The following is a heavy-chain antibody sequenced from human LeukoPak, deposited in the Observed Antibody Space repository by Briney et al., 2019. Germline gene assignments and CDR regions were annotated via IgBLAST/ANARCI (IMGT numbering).Heavy chain of an antibody. D-gene: IGHD5-12*01. V-gene: IGHV3-30*18. J-gene: IGHJ4*02. CDR3: AKAHLAVTIMIELDS. CDR2: ISYDGSNE. Sequence: GGSLRLSCAASGFTFSSYGMHWVRQAPGKGLEWVAVISYDGSNEYYVDSVKGRFTISRDNSKNTLYLQMNGLRAEDTAVYYCAKAHLAVTIMIELDSWGQGTLVTVSS. CDR1: GFTFSSYG.